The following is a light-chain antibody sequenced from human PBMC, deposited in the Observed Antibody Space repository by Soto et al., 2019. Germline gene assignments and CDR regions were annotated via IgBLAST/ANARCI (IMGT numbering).Light chain of an antibody. V-gene: IGKV1-5*03. J-gene: IGKJ4*01. CDR3: QQYSSYFLT. CDR2: KAS. Sequence: DIQMTQSPSTLSASVGDRVTITCRASQSISSWLAWYQQKPGKAPKLLIYKASNLETGVPSRFSGSGSGTDFTLNISRMQPDDFATYYCQQYSSYFLTFGEGTRVEIK. CDR1: QSISSW.